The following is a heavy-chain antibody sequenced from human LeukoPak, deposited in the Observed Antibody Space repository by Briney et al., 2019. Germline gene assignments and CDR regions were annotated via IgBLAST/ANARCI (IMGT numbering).Heavy chain of an antibody. CDR2: IYYSGST. D-gene: IGHD1-14*01. CDR3: ARRFSELDQPDFDY. Sequence: TPSETLSLTCTVSGGPISSSSYYWGWIRQPPGKGLEWIGSIYYSGSTYYNPSLKSRVTISVDTSKNQFSLKLSSVTAADTAVYYCARRFSELDQPDFDYWGQGTLVTVSS. CDR1: GGPISSSSYY. V-gene: IGHV4-39*01. J-gene: IGHJ4*02.